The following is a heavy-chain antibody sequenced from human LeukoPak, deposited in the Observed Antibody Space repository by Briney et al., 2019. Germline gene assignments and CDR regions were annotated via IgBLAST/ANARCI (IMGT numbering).Heavy chain of an antibody. CDR3: AGRGTGTTLAFDY. CDR2: IYPADSDT. D-gene: IGHD1-1*01. V-gene: IGHV5-51*01. Sequence: GESLKISCKVSGYTLTTYWIGWVRQMPGKGLEWMGIIYPADSDTRYSPSFQGQVTISVDKSITIAYLQWSSLKASDTAIYYCAGRGTGTTLAFDYWGQGTLVTVSS. J-gene: IGHJ4*02. CDR1: GYTLTTYW.